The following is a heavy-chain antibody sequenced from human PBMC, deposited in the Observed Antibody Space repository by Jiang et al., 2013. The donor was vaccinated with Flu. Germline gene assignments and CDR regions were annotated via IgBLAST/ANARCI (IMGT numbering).Heavy chain of an antibody. CDR1: GDSVSSYSAA. V-gene: IGHV6-1*01. CDR2: TYYRSEWYT. D-gene: IGHD6-13*01. Sequence: AISGDSVSSYSAAWNWIRQSPSGGLEWLGRTYYRSEWYTEYAVSVQGRITINADTSKNQFSLHLNSVTPEDTAVYYCATGQGGSSWYGVDSWGQGILVTVSS. CDR3: ATGQGGSSWYGVDS. J-gene: IGHJ4*02.